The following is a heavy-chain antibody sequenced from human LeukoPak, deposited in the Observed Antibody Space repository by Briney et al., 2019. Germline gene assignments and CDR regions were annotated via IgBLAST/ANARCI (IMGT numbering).Heavy chain of an antibody. D-gene: IGHD3-16*01. J-gene: IGHJ4*02. CDR3: ARDLDAGGLDY. CDR2: INHDGSST. CDR1: GFTFSSFW. V-gene: IGHV3-74*01. Sequence: GGSLRLSCAASGFTFSSFWMYWVRQAPGKGPVWVSRINHDGSSTTYADSVKGRFTISRDNAKNTLYLQMNSLRAEDTAVYYCARDLDAGGLDYWGQGTLVTVSS.